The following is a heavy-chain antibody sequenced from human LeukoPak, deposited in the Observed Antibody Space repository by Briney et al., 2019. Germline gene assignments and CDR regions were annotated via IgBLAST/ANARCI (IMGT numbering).Heavy chain of an antibody. J-gene: IGHJ4*02. CDR3: ARDLGYSSG. D-gene: IGHD6-19*01. CDR2: ISSSSSTI. CDR1: GFTFSTYS. Sequence: GGPLRLSCAASGFTFSTYSMNWVRQAPGKGLEWVSYISSSSSTIYYVDSVKGRFTISRDNAKNSLFLQMNSLRAEDTAVYYCARDLGYSSGWGQGTLVTVSS. V-gene: IGHV3-48*04.